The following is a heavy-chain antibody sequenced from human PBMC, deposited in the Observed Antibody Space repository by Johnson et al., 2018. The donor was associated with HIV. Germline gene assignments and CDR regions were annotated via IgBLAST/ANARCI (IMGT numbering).Heavy chain of an antibody. CDR3: ARGGWRGIATPDAFDI. CDR1: GFTFSDYY. D-gene: IGHD6-13*01. Sequence: VESGGGLVKPGGSLRLSCAASGFTFSDYYMSWIRQAPGKGLEWVSYISSSGSIIYYGDSVKGRFTISRDNAKNSLYLQMNSLRAEDTAVYYCARGGWRGIATPDAFDIWGQGTMVTVSS. V-gene: IGHV3-11*04. J-gene: IGHJ3*02. CDR2: ISSSGSII.